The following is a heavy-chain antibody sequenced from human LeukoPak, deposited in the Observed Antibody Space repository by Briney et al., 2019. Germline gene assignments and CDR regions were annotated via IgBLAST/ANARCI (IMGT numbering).Heavy chain of an antibody. Sequence: GGSLRLSCAASGFTFSSYGMHWVRQAPGKGLEWVAFIRYDGSNKYYADSVKGRFTISRDNSKNTLYLQMNSLRAEDTAVYYCAKDDLALFSYYYYYYMDVWGKGTTVTISS. J-gene: IGHJ6*03. CDR2: IRYDGSNK. V-gene: IGHV3-30*02. CDR1: GFTFSSYG. D-gene: IGHD3/OR15-3a*01. CDR3: AKDDLALFSYYYYYYMDV.